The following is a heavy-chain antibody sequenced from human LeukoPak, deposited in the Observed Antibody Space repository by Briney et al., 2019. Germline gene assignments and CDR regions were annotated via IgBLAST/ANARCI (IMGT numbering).Heavy chain of an antibody. CDR3: ARFSEYSHSSVHYLDY. J-gene: IGHJ4*02. D-gene: IGHD3-22*01. Sequence: SETLSLTCTVSGGSISSGNYYWSWIRQPPGQRLEWIGYIHDNGGTDYNPSLKSRVTISVDTSKKQFSLKLSSVTAADTAVYYCARFSEYSHSSVHYLDYWGQGTLVSVSS. CDR2: IHDNGGT. CDR1: GGSISSGNYY. V-gene: IGHV4-61*01.